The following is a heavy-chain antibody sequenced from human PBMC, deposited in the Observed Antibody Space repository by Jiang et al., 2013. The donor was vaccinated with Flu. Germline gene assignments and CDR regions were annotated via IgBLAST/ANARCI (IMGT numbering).Heavy chain of an antibody. J-gene: IGHJ5*02. Sequence: SGAEVKKPGASVKVSCKASGYTFTGYYMHWVRQAPGQGFEWMGWISPNSGDTNYAQKFQGRVTMTRDTSISTAYMELSRLRSDDTAVYYCARDRWRMPVAGTFHWFDPWGQGTLVTVSS. V-gene: IGHV1-2*02. D-gene: IGHD6-19*01. CDR3: ARDRWRMPVAGTFHWFDP. CDR1: GYTFTGYY. CDR2: ISPNSGDT.